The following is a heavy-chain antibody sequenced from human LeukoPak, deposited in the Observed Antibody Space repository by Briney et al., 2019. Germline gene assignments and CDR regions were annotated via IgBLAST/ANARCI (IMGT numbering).Heavy chain of an antibody. Sequence: PSETLSLTCAVSGFSISSGYFWAWIRQPPGKGLEWIGSIYHSGSTYYNPSLKSRVTISVDTSKNQFSLKLSSVTAADTAVYYCAGYVVVIDYWGQGTLVTVSS. CDR3: AGYVVVIDY. CDR2: IYHSGST. J-gene: IGHJ4*02. D-gene: IGHD2-21*01. CDR1: GFSISSGYF. V-gene: IGHV4-38-2*01.